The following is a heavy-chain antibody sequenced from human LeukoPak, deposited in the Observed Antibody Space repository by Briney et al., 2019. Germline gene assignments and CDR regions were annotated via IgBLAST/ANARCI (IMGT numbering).Heavy chain of an antibody. CDR3: AKGGISGWGFFDY. CDR1: GFTFSSYG. V-gene: IGHV3-30*18. J-gene: IGHJ4*02. D-gene: IGHD6-19*01. CDR2: ISYDGSNK. Sequence: GGSLRLSRAASGFTFSSYGMHWVRQAPGKGLEWVAVISYDGSNKYYADSVKGRFTISRDNSKNTLYLQMNSLRAEDTAVYYCAKGGISGWGFFDYWGQGTLVTVSS.